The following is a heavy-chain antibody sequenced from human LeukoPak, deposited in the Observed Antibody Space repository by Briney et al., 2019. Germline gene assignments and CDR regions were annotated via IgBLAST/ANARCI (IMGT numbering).Heavy chain of an antibody. Sequence: PGGSLRLSCAASGFTLRSYAMSWVRQAPGKGLECVSGISGSGVSTYYADSVKGRFTISRDNSKDTLYLQMNSLRAEDTALYYCAKDSSYTVYDAFDIWGQGTMVTVSS. CDR2: ISGSGVST. V-gene: IGHV3-23*01. CDR1: GFTLRSYA. CDR3: AKDSSYTVYDAFDI. D-gene: IGHD4-17*01. J-gene: IGHJ3*02.